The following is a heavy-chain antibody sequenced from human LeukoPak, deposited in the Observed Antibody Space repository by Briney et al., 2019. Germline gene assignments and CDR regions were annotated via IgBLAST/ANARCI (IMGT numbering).Heavy chain of an antibody. CDR2: ISSSGSTI. CDR1: GFTFSSYE. D-gene: IGHD3-10*01. CDR3: ARAFFYGSGSYSVSYFDY. Sequence: GGSLRLCCAASGFTFSSYEMNWVRQAPGKGLEWVSYISSSGSTIYYADSVKGRFTISRDNAKNSLYLQMNSLRAEDTAVYYCARAFFYGSGSYSVSYFDYWGQGTLVTVSS. J-gene: IGHJ4*02. V-gene: IGHV3-48*03.